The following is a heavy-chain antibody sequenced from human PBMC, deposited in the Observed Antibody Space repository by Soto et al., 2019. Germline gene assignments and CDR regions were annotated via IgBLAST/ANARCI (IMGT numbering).Heavy chain of an antibody. Sequence: ASVKVSCKASGYTFTGYYMHWVRQAPGQGLEWMGWINPNSGGTNYAQKFQGRVTMTRDTSISTAYMELSRLRSDDTAVYYCARESSSGWSYYFDYWGQGTLVTVSS. CDR2: INPNSGGT. V-gene: IGHV1-2*02. D-gene: IGHD6-19*01. CDR3: ARESSSGWSYYFDY. J-gene: IGHJ4*02. CDR1: GYTFTGYY.